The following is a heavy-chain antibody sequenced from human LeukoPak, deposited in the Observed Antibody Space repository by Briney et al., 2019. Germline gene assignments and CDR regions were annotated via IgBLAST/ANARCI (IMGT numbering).Heavy chain of an antibody. J-gene: IGHJ4*02. D-gene: IGHD3-10*01. CDR1: GFTFSSHW. Sequence: PGGSLRLSCAGSGFTFSSHWIGWVRQAPGKGLEWVAHINQDGSQKYYVDSVKGRFTISRDNAKNSLFLQMNSLRAEDTAVYYCARDGPRSSAPSDYWGQGTLVTVSS. CDR3: ARDGPRSSAPSDY. V-gene: IGHV3-7*01. CDR2: INQDGSQK.